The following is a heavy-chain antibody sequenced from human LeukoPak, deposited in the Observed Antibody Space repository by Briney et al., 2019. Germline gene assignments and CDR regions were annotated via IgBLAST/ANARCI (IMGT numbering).Heavy chain of an antibody. D-gene: IGHD3-22*01. CDR1: GYSFTSYW. J-gene: IGHJ3*02. CDR2: IYPGDSDT. CDR3: ALYDSSGYYSRGAFDI. V-gene: IGHV5-51*01. Sequence: PGESLKISCKGSGYSFTSYWIGWVRQMPGKGLEWMGIIYPGDSDTRYSPSFQGQVTISADKSISTAYLRWSSLKASDTAMYYCALYDSSGYYSRGAFDIWGQGTMVTVSS.